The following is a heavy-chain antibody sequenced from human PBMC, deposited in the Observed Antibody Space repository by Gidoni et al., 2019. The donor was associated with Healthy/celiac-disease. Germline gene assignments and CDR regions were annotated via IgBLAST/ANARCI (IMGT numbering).Heavy chain of an antibody. CDR1: GFTFSSYW. CDR2: IKQDGSEK. D-gene: IGHD3-16*02. J-gene: IGHJ4*02. Sequence: EVQLVESGGGLVQPGGSMRLSCAASGFTFSSYWMSWVRQAPGKGLEWVSNIKQDGSEKYYVDSVKGRFTISRDNAKNSLYLQMNSLRAEDTAVYYCARDHAVIIPPPLDYWGQGTLVTVSS. V-gene: IGHV3-7*01. CDR3: ARDHAVIIPPPLDY.